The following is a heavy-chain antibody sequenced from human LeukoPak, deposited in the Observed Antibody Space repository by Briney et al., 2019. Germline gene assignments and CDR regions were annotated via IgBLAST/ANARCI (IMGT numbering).Heavy chain of an antibody. Sequence: GGSLRLSCAASGFTFNSYAMTWVRQAPGKGLEWVSAISGSGGSTYYADSVKGRFTISRDNSRNTLYLQMNSLRAKDTAVYYCAKGGSFYYDTSGYLYWGQGTLVTVSS. CDR2: ISGSGGST. CDR3: AKGGSFYYDTSGYLY. V-gene: IGHV3-23*01. CDR1: GFTFNSYA. J-gene: IGHJ4*02. D-gene: IGHD3-22*01.